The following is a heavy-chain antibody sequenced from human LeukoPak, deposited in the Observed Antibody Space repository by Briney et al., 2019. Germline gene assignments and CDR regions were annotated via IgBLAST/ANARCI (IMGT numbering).Heavy chain of an antibody. CDR2: VSSSGTTM. D-gene: IGHD2-2*01. J-gene: IGHJ4*02. CDR1: GFTFNTYE. V-gene: IGHV3-48*03. Sequence: GSLRLSCAASGFTFNTYEMSWVRQAPGKGLEWVSCVSSSGTTMYHADSVKGRFTISRDNAKNSLYLQMNSLRAEDAAVYYCARRYCSSASCLFDYWGQGTLVTVSS. CDR3: ARRYCSSASCLFDY.